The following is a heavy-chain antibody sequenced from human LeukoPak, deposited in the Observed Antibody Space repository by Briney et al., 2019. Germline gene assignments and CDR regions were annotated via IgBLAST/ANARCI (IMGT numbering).Heavy chain of an antibody. D-gene: IGHD3-10*01. V-gene: IGHV4-39*07. Sequence: TSETPSLTCTVSSGSISSSSYYWGWIRQPPGKGLEWIATIHFSGSTYYNPSLKSRVTISLDTSKNQFSLKVNSVTAADTAVYYCVKDAGKSYPQYFQDWGQGTLVTVSS. CDR3: VKDAGKSYPQYFQD. J-gene: IGHJ1*01. CDR1: SGSISSSSYY. CDR2: IHFSGST.